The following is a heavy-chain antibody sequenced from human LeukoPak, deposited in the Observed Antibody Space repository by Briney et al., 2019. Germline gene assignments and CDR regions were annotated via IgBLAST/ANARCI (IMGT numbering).Heavy chain of an antibody. Sequence: PGGSLRLSCAASGFAFSSYAMTWVRQAPGKGLEWVSAVSGSADNTYYADSVKGRFTISRDNSKNTLYLQMNSLRAEDTAVYYCARMTKDAFDIWGQGTMVTVSS. CDR1: GFAFSSYA. J-gene: IGHJ3*02. V-gene: IGHV3-23*01. CDR3: ARMTKDAFDI. CDR2: VSGSADNT.